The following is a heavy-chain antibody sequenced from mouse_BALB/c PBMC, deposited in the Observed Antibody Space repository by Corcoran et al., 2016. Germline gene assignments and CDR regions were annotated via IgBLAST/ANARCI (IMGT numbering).Heavy chain of an antibody. CDR1: GFNIKDTY. J-gene: IGHJ3*01. CDR3: ARSRDYDVAY. CDR2: IDPANGNT. D-gene: IGHD2-4*01. V-gene: IGHV14-3*02. Sequence: EVQLQQSGAELVKPGASVKLSCTASGFNIKDTYMHWVKQRPEQGLEWIGRIDPANGNTKYDPKFQGKATITADTSSNTAYLQLSSLPSEDTSVYYCARSRDYDVAYWGQGTLVTVSA.